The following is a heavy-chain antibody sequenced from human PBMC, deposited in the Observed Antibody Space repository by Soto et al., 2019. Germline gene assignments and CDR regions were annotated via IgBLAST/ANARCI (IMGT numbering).Heavy chain of an antibody. V-gene: IGHV3-43*01. J-gene: IGHJ6*02. Sequence: EVQLVESGGVVVQPGGSLRLSCAASGFTFDDYTMHWVRQAPGKGLEWVSLISWDGGSTYYADSVKGRFTISRDNSKNSLYLQMNSLRTEDTALYYCATDYSNHMDYYYGMDVWGQGTTVTVSS. CDR1: GFTFDDYT. CDR2: ISWDGGST. D-gene: IGHD4-4*01. CDR3: ATDYSNHMDYYYGMDV.